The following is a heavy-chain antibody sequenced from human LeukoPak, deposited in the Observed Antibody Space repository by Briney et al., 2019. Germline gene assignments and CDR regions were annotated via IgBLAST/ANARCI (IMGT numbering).Heavy chain of an antibody. D-gene: IGHD6-13*01. V-gene: IGHV4-30-2*01. CDR2: IYHSGST. J-gene: IGHJ3*02. CDR3: ARQQGKLIDI. Sequence: TTSETLSLTCAVSGGSISSGGYSWSWIRQPPGKGLEWIGYIYHSGSTYYNPSLKSRVTISVDRSKNQFSLKLSSVTAADTAVYYCARQQGKLIDIWGQGTMVTVSS. CDR1: GGSISSGGYS.